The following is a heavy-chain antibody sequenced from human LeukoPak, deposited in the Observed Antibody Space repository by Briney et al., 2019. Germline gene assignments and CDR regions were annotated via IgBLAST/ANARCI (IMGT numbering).Heavy chain of an antibody. CDR3: AKDIRPIRGAAFDY. V-gene: IGHV3-23*01. CDR1: GFTFSTYA. D-gene: IGHD3-10*01. Sequence: GGSLRLSCAASGFTFSTYAMSWVRQAPGKGLEWVSVISGSGVSTYYADSVKGRFTISRDNSKNTLYLQMNSLRAEDTALYYCAKDIRPIRGAAFDYWGQGTLVTVSS. J-gene: IGHJ4*02. CDR2: ISGSGVST.